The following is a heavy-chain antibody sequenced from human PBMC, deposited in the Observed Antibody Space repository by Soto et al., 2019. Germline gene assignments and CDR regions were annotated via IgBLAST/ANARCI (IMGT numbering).Heavy chain of an antibody. D-gene: IGHD3-10*02. CDR3: VRDYVMDV. Sequence: GGSLRLSCAASGFTFSGDAMNWVGQAPGKGLEWVSSISTTSTYIYYADSVKGRFTISRDNANNSLHLQMNSLRAEDTAVYYCVRDYVMDVWGQGTTATVSS. J-gene: IGHJ6*02. CDR2: ISTTSTYI. CDR1: GFTFSGDA. V-gene: IGHV3-21*01.